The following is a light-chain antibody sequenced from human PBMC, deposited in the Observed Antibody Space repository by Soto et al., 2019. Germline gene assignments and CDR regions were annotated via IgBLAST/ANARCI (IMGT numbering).Light chain of an antibody. V-gene: IGLV2-11*01. J-gene: IGLJ3*02. CDR1: GSDVGDSSH. Sequence: QSALTQPRSVSGSPGQSVTISCTATGSDVGDSSHVSWYQLHPGKAPKLVIYEVNNRPSGVPDRFSGSKSGSTASLTISGLQAEDEAEYYCCLSPGSLTWLFGGGTQLTVL. CDR3: CLSPGSLTWL. CDR2: EVN.